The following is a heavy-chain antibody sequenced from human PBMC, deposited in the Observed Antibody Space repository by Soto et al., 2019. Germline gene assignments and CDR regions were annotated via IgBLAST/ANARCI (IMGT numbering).Heavy chain of an antibody. CDR1: GFTVSSNY. CDR3: ARVQYSGYDEAFDI. J-gene: IGHJ3*02. Sequence: EVQLVESGGGLVQPGGSLRLSCAASGFTVSSNYMSWVRQAPGKGLEWVSVIYSGGSTYYADSVKGRFTISRDNSKNTLYLQMNSLRAEDTAVYYCARVQYSGYDEAFDIWGQGTMVTVSS. V-gene: IGHV3-66*01. CDR2: IYSGGST. D-gene: IGHD5-12*01.